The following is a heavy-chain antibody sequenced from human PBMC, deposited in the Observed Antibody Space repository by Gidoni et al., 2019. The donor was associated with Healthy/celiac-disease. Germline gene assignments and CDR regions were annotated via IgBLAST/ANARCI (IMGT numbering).Heavy chain of an antibody. CDR1: GGSISSYY. Sequence: QVQLQESGPGLVKPSEPLSLTCTVSGGSISSYYWSWIRQPPGKGLEWIGYIYYSGSTNYNPSLKSRVTISVDTSKNQFSLKLSSVTAADTAVYYCARGDLYYYFDYWGQGTLVTVSS. J-gene: IGHJ4*02. D-gene: IGHD2-21*01. CDR2: IYYSGST. CDR3: ARGDLYYYFDY. V-gene: IGHV4-59*01.